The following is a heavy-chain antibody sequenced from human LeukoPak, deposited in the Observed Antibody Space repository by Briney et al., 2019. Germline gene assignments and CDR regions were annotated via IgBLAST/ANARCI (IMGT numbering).Heavy chain of an antibody. V-gene: IGHV4-34*01. D-gene: IGHD2-2*01. CDR3: ARRSLYCSSTSCSDY. CDR2: INHSGST. Sequence: SETLSLTCAVYGGSFSGYYWSWIRQPPGKGLEWIWEINHSGSTNYNPSLKSRVTISVDTSKNQFSLKLSSVTVADTAVYYYARRSLYCSSTSCSDYWGQGTLVTVSS. J-gene: IGHJ4*02. CDR1: GGSFSGYY.